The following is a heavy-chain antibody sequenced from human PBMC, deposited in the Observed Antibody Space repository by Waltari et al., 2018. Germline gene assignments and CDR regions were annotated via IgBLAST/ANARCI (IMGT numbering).Heavy chain of an antibody. J-gene: IGHJ3*02. D-gene: IGHD3-22*01. CDR2: IMTDGREE. CDR3: VRDQWFAFDI. Sequence: EVQLVESGGGLVQPGGSLRLSCAASGFTLSNYWMSGVRQAPGKGPEWVANIMTDGREEDYVDSVRGRFTISRDNAKNSLYLQMNSLRPEDTAVYYCVRDQWFAFDIWGQGTMVTVSS. V-gene: IGHV3-7*01. CDR1: GFTLSNYW.